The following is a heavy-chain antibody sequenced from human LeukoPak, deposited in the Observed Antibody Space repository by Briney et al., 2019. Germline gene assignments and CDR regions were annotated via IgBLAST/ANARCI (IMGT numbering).Heavy chain of an antibody. J-gene: IGHJ6*02. CDR3: ARARSTDPGYYYGMDV. D-gene: IGHD1-14*01. V-gene: IGHV3-30-3*01. CDR2: ISYDGSNK. CDR1: GFTFSSYA. Sequence: SGGSLRLSCAASGFTFSSYAMHWVRQAPGKGLGWVAVISYDGSNKYYADSVKGRFTISRDNSKNTLYLQMNSLRAEDTAVYYCARARSTDPGYYYGMDVWGQGTTVTVSS.